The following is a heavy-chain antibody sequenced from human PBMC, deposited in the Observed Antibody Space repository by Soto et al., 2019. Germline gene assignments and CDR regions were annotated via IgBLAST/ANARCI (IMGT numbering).Heavy chain of an antibody. CDR1: GFTFRSYA. CDR3: AREYCSGRSCYYLDY. V-gene: IGHV3-30-3*01. CDR2: ISYDGSNK. J-gene: IGHJ4*02. D-gene: IGHD2-15*01. Sequence: QVQLVESGGGVVQPGRSLRLFCAASGFTFRSYAMHWVRQAPGKGLEWVAVISYDGSNKYYADSVKGRFTISRDNSKNTLYLQMNSLRTEDTAVYYCAREYCSGRSCYYLDYWGQGTLVTVSS.